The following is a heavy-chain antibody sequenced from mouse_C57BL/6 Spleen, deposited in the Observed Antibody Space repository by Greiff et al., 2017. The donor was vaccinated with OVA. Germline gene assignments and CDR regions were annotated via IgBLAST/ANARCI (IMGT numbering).Heavy chain of an antibody. V-gene: IGHV5-16*01. CDR1: GFTFSDYY. Sequence: EVKLMESEGGLVQPGSSMKLSCTASGFTFSDYYMAWVRQVPEKGLEWVANINYDGSSTYYLDSLKSRFIISRDNAKNILYLQMSSLKSEDTATYYCARVTGDYFDYWGQGTTLTVSS. J-gene: IGHJ2*01. CDR2: INYDGSST. CDR3: ARVTGDYFDY.